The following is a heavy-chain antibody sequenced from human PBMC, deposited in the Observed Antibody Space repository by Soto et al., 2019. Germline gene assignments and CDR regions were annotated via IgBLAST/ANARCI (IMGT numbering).Heavy chain of an antibody. Sequence: EVPLVESGGGSVQPGGSLRLSCAVSGFSLSSYWMHRVRQAPGKGLVWVSRIQSDGSSTNYADSVKGRFTISRDNAKNTLYLQMDSLRVEDTAVYYCAREKAVAGTTFDYWGQGTLVTVSS. J-gene: IGHJ4*02. D-gene: IGHD6-19*01. V-gene: IGHV3-74*01. CDR3: AREKAVAGTTFDY. CDR2: IQSDGSST. CDR1: GFSLSSYW.